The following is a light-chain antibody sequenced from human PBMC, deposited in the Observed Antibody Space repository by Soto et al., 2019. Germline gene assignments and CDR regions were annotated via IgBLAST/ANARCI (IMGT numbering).Light chain of an antibody. V-gene: IGKV3D-15*01. J-gene: IGKJ1*01. CDR1: QSVTKNN. CDR2: GAS. Sequence: EIVLTQSPGTLSLSPGERATLSCSASQSVTKNNLNWYQQKPGQAPRLLIYGASIRATGIPDRFSGSGSGTEFTLTISSLQSEDFAVYYCQQYNNWPRTFGQGTKVDIK. CDR3: QQYNNWPRT.